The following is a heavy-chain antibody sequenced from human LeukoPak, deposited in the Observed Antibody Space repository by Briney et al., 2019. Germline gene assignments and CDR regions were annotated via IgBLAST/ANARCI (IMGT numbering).Heavy chain of an antibody. D-gene: IGHD1-1*01. CDR2: IYYSGST. V-gene: IGHV4-39*01. CDR3: ARLINWEFDY. Sequence: SETLSLTCTVSGGSISSSSYYWGWIRQPPGKGLEWIGSIYYSGSTYYNPSPKSRVTISVDTSKNQFSLKLSSVTAADTAVYYCARLINWEFDYWGQGTLVTVSS. CDR1: GGSISSSSYY. J-gene: IGHJ4*02.